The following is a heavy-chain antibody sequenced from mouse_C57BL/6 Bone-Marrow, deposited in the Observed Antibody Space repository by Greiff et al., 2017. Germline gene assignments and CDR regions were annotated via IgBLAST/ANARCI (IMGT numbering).Heavy chain of an antibody. V-gene: IGHV1-26*01. CDR2: INPNNGGT. CDR3: AREGDYDGSSPYYFDY. J-gene: IGHJ2*01. Sequence: EVQLQQSGPELVKPGASVKISCKASGYTFTDYYMNWVKQSHGKSLEWIGDINPNNGGTSYNQKFKGKDTLTVDKSSSTASMALRSLTSEDSAGYYCAREGDYDGSSPYYFDYWGQGTTLTVSS. CDR1: GYTFTDYY. D-gene: IGHD1-1*01.